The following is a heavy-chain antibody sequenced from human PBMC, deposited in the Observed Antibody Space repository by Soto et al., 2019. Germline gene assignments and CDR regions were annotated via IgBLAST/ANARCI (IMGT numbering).Heavy chain of an antibody. Sequence: GSGPTLVNPTETLTLTCTVSGFSLTNARMGVSWIRQPPGKALEWLAHIFSNDEKLYSTSLKSRLTISTDTPESQVVLTMTNVDTVDTATYYCARIGGVVPAEVSYYYFGMDVWGQGTTVTVSS. D-gene: IGHD2-2*01. CDR1: GFSLTNARMG. V-gene: IGHV2-26*01. J-gene: IGHJ6*02. CDR3: ARIGGVVPAEVSYYYFGMDV. CDR2: IFSNDEK.